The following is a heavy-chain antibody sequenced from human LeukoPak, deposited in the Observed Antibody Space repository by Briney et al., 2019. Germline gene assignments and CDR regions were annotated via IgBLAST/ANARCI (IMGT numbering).Heavy chain of an antibody. J-gene: IGHJ2*01. Sequence: SETLSLTCTVSGGSISSSSYYWGWIRQPLGKGLEWIGSIYYSGSTYYNPSLESRVTISVDTSKNQFSLKLSSVTAADTAVYYCARDSLSRWSIHTSYWYFDLWGRGTLVTVSS. CDR3: ARDSLSRWSIHTSYWYFDL. V-gene: IGHV4-39*07. CDR1: GGSISSSSYY. CDR2: IYYSGST. D-gene: IGHD4-23*01.